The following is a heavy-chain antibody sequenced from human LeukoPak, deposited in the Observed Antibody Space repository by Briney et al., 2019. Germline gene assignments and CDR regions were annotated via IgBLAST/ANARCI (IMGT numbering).Heavy chain of an antibody. Sequence: SETLSLTCTVSGDSISSSNYFWGWIRQPPGKGLEWIGSMFYYGSTYYNASLKSRVTISVDTSKNQFSLKLSSVTAADTAVYYCATLKLEAPLYYYYYMDVWGKGTTVTVSS. CDR3: ATLKLEAPLYYYYYMDV. CDR1: GDSISSSNYF. J-gene: IGHJ6*03. CDR2: MFYYGST. D-gene: IGHD1-1*01. V-gene: IGHV4-39*07.